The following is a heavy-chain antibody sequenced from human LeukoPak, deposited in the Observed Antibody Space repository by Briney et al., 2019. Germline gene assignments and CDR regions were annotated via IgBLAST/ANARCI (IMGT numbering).Heavy chain of an antibody. V-gene: IGHV3-30*02. CDR1: GFIFSRCG. D-gene: IGHD5-12*01. J-gene: IGHJ4*02. CDR2: IEYDGTNK. Sequence: GGSLRLSCAASGFIFSRCGMHWVRQAPGKVLEWVAFIEYDGTNKSYADSVKGRFTISRDNSKNTLYLQMNTLRAEDTAVYYCAKKLSAYDHFDYWGQGTQVTVSS. CDR3: AKKLSAYDHFDY.